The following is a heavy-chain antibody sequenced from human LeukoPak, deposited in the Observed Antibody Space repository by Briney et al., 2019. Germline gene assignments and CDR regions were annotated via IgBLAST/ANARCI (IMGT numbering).Heavy chain of an antibody. CDR1: GGSIGSYF. Sequence: PSETLSLTCTVSGGSIGSYFWTWIRQPPGKGLEWVSSISSSSSYIYYADSVKGRFTISRDNAKNSLYLQMNSLRAEDTAVYYCARDVVIGPYYYMDVWGKGTTVTVSS. V-gene: IGHV3-21*01. CDR2: ISSSSSYI. D-gene: IGHD3-22*01. J-gene: IGHJ6*03. CDR3: ARDVVIGPYYYMDV.